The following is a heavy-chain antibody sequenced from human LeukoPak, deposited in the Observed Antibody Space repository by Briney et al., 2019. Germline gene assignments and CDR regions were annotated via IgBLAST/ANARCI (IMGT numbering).Heavy chain of an antibody. J-gene: IGHJ5*02. V-gene: IGHV1-46*01. CDR1: GYTFTNYY. CDR2: INPSGGST. CDR3: ARDPDGDSLVSGNWFDP. D-gene: IGHD4-17*01. Sequence: GASVKVSCKASGYTFTNYYIHWVRQAPGQGLEWMGIINPSGGSTSYAQKFQGRVTMTRDTSTSTVYMELSSLRSEDTAVYYCARDPDGDSLVSGNWFDPWGQGTLVTVSS.